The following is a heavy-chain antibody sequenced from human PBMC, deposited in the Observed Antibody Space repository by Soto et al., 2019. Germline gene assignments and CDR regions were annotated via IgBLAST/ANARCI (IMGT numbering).Heavy chain of an antibody. V-gene: IGHV1-69*01. D-gene: IGHD6-19*01. CDR3: ARGPSNRTGWYTWFDP. CDR2: IIPKFGTT. CDR1: GGTFSTYP. Sequence: QVQLVQSGAEVKKPGSSVKVSCKVSGGTFSTYPINWVRQAPGQGLEFMGGIIPKFGTTNYAQKFRGTVTITADESTITAYRGLNNLKSEDRAVYYWARGPSNRTGWYTWFDPWGRGTRVPVSS. J-gene: IGHJ5*02.